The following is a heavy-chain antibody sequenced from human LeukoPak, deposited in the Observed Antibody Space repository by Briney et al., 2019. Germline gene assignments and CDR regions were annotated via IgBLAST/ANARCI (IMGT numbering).Heavy chain of an antibody. CDR3: ARSELQRGMAVAGYRY. CDR1: GGTFSSYA. Sequence: SVKVSCKASGGTFSSYAISWVRQAPGQGLEWMGGIIPIFGTANYAQKFQGRVTITADESTSTAYMELSSLRSEDTAVYYCARSELQRGMAVAGYRYWGQGTLVTVSS. CDR2: IIPIFGTA. D-gene: IGHD6-19*01. V-gene: IGHV1-69*13. J-gene: IGHJ4*02.